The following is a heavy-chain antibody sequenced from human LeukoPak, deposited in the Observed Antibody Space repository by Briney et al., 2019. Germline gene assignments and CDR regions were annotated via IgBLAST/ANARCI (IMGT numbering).Heavy chain of an antibody. Sequence: GGSLRLSCAASGFTFSSYAMSWVRQAPGKGLEWVSAISGSGGSTYYADSVKGRFTISRDNSKNTLYLQMNSLRAEDTAVYYCAKYMDCSSTSCGRYYCYYMDVWGKGTTVTVSS. D-gene: IGHD2-2*01. V-gene: IGHV3-23*01. J-gene: IGHJ6*03. CDR2: ISGSGGST. CDR3: AKYMDCSSTSCGRYYCYYMDV. CDR1: GFTFSSYA.